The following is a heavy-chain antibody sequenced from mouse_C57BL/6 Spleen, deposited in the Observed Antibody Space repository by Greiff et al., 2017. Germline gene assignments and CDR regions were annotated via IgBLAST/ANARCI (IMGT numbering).Heavy chain of an antibody. CDR1: GYTFTDYY. D-gene: IGHD1-1*01. J-gene: IGHJ1*03. CDR2: INPNNGGT. Sequence: VQLQQSGPELVKPGASVKISCKASGYTFTDYYMNWVKQSHGKSLEWIGDINPNNGGTSYNQRFKGKATLTVDKSSSTAYMELRSLTSEDSAVYYCARLTVVATRYFDVWGTGTTVTVSS. CDR3: ARLTVVATRYFDV. V-gene: IGHV1-26*01.